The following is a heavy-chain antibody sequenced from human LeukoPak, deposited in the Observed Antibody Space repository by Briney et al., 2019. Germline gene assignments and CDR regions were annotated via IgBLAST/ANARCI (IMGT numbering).Heavy chain of an antibody. CDR1: GFIVSNNY. V-gene: IGHV3-53*01. D-gene: IGHD3-9*01. J-gene: IGHJ4*02. CDR2: IHSDGNT. Sequence: GGSLRLSCAASGFIVSNNYMTWVRQAPGKGLEWVSIIHSDGNTYYADSVRGRFTVSRDNSKNTVSLEMNSLRAEDTAVYYCASRRGFDWLLHFDYWGQGTLVTVSS. CDR3: ASRRGFDWLLHFDY.